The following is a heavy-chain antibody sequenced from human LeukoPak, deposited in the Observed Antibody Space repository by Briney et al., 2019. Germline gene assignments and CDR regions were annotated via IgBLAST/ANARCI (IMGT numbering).Heavy chain of an antibody. CDR3: ARLRSSESYYDFWSGYLQGYYYYMDV. D-gene: IGHD3-3*01. Sequence: SKTLSLTCAVYGGSFSGYYWSWIRQPPGKGLEWIGEINHSGSTNYNPSLKSRVTISVDTSKNQFSLKLSSVTAADTAVYYCARLRSSESYYDFWSGYLQGYYYYMDVWGKGTTVTVSS. J-gene: IGHJ6*03. CDR1: GGSFSGYY. CDR2: INHSGST. V-gene: IGHV4-34*01.